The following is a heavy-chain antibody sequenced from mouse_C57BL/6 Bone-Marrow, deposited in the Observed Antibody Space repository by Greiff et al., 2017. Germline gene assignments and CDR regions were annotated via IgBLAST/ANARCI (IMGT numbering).Heavy chain of an antibody. J-gene: IGHJ2*01. CDR1: GYTFTSYW. Sequence: VQLQQPGAELVMPGASVKLSCKASGYTFTSYWMHWVKQRPGQGLEWIGEIDPSDSYTNYNQKFKGKSTLTVDKSSSTAYMQLSSLTSEDSAVYYCARDWLRRGLYCDYWGQGTTLTVSS. CDR3: ARDWLRRGLYCDY. V-gene: IGHV1-69*01. CDR2: IDPSDSYT. D-gene: IGHD2-2*01.